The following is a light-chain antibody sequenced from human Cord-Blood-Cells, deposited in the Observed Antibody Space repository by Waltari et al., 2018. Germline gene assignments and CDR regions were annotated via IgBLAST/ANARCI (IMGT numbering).Light chain of an antibody. CDR2: EGS. J-gene: IGLJ3*02. Sequence: QSALTQPASVSGSPGQSFTISCTGTSSDVGSYNLVPWYQQHPGKAPNLMIYEGSKRPSGVSNRFSGSKSGNTASLTISGLQAEDEADYYCCSYAGSSTWVFGGGTKLTVL. CDR3: CSYAGSSTWV. V-gene: IGLV2-23*01. CDR1: SSDVGSYNL.